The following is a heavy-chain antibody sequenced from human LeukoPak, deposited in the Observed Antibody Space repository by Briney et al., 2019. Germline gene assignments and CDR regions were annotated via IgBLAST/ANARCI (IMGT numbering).Heavy chain of an antibody. V-gene: IGHV1-8*01. Sequence: GASVTVSCKASGYTFNIYDINWVRQATGQGLEWMGWMDPNSGNTDCAQKFQGRVTMTRDTSISTAYMELSSLRSEDTAVYYCARGITAGVDYWGQGTLVTVSS. D-gene: IGHD6-13*01. CDR3: ARGITAGVDY. J-gene: IGHJ4*02. CDR2: MDPNSGNT. CDR1: GYTFNIYD.